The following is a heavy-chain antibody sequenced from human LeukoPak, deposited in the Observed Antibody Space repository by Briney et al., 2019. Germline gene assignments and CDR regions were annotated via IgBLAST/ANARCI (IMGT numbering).Heavy chain of an antibody. V-gene: IGHV4-59*12. CDR3: ARIDYGSGYYFDY. Sequence: PSETLSLTCTVSGGSISSYYWSWIRQPPGKGLEWIGYIYYSGSTNYNPSLKSRVTISVDMSKNQFSLRLSSVTAADTAVYYCARIDYGSGYYFDYWGQGNLVTVSS. J-gene: IGHJ4*02. CDR2: IYYSGST. D-gene: IGHD3-10*01. CDR1: GGSISSYY.